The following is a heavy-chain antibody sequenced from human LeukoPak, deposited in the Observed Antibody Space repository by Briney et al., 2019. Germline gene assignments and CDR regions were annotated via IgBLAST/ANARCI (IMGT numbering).Heavy chain of an antibody. Sequence: GGSLRLSCAASGFTFSSYAMSWVRQAPGKGLEWVSAISGSGGSTYYADSVKGRFTISRDNSKNTLYLQMNSLRAEDTAVYYCAKDPDPAGTYYYYMDVWGKGTTVTVSS. V-gene: IGHV3-23*01. CDR3: AKDPDPAGTYYYYMDV. D-gene: IGHD6-19*01. CDR2: ISGSGGST. CDR1: GFTFSSYA. J-gene: IGHJ6*03.